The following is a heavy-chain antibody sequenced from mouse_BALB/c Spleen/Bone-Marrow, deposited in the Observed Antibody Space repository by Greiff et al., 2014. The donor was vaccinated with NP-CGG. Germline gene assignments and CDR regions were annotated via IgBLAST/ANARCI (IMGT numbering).Heavy chain of an antibody. Sequence: VQLQQSGPELVKSGTSVKISCKASGYTFTDYNMHCVKQSHGKSLEWIGYIYPFNGGTDYNQKFKSKATVTVDKSSSTEYMELRNLTSEDSAVYYCARSSYFDYWGQGTTLTVSS. CDR1: GYTFTDYN. V-gene: IGHV1S29*02. CDR2: IYPFNGGT. CDR3: ARSSYFDY. J-gene: IGHJ2*01. D-gene: IGHD1-1*01.